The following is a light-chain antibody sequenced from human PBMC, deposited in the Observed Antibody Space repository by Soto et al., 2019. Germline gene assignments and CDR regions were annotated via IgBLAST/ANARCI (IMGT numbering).Light chain of an antibody. Sequence: QSVLTQPPSASGSPGQSVTISCTGTSSDVGGSNYVSWYQQHPGRAPKLMIYEVSKRPSGVPDRFSGSKSGNTASLTVSGLEAEDEADYYCRLYTGSNIFFGGGTKLTVL. V-gene: IGLV2-8*01. CDR2: EVS. J-gene: IGLJ2*01. CDR1: SSDVGGSNY. CDR3: RLYTGSNIF.